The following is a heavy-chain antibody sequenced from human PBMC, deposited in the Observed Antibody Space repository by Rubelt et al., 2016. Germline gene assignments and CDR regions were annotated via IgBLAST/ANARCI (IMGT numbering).Heavy chain of an antibody. Sequence: QVQLVQSGAEVKKPGSSVKVSCKASGGTFSSYAISWVRQAPGQGLEWMGRIIPILGIANYAQKFQGRVTMTTDTSTGTAYMELRSLRSDDTAVYYCARDSIRIAARQGWYFDLWGRGTLVTVSS. CDR1: GGTFSSYA. D-gene: IGHD6-6*01. CDR2: IIPILGIA. V-gene: IGHV1-69*04. J-gene: IGHJ2*01. CDR3: ARDSIRIAARQGWYFDL.